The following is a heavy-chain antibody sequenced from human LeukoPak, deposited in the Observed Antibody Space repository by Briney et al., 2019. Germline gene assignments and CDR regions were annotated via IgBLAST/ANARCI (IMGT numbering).Heavy chain of an antibody. V-gene: IGHV1-69*05. D-gene: IGHD4-17*01. CDR2: IIPIFGTA. CDR3: ARAARATVTRGWFDP. CDR1: GGTFSSYA. Sequence: SVKVSCKASGGTFSSYAISWVRQAPGQGLEWMGGIIPIFGTANYAQKFQGRVTITTDESTSTAYMELSSLRSGDTAVYYCARAARATVTRGWFDPWGQGTLVTVSS. J-gene: IGHJ5*02.